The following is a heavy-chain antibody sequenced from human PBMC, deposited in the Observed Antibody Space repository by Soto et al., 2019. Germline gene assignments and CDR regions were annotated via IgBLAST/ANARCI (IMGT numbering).Heavy chain of an antibody. V-gene: IGHV3-15*01. CDR1: GFTFTNAW. J-gene: IGHJ4*02. Sequence: EVQLVESGGGLVKPGGSLRLSCAGSGFTFTNAWMSWVRQAPGKGLEWVGRIKSKTDGGTTDYAAPVTGRFTISRDDSKNTLYLLLNSLKTEDTAVYYCTTDRAGRGVSSYYFDYWGQGTLVTVSS. D-gene: IGHD3-16*01. CDR2: IKSKTDGGTT. CDR3: TTDRAGRGVSSYYFDY.